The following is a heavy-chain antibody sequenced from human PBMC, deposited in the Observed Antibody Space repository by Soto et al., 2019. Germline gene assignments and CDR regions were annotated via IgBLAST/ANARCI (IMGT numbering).Heavy chain of an antibody. V-gene: IGHV3-23*01. CDR1: GCTFSNYA. D-gene: IGHD6-6*01. CDR2: ISGSGDNT. J-gene: IGHJ4*02. Sequence: EVQLLESGGGLVQPGWSLRLSCVASGCTFSNYAMTWVRQAPGKGLEWVSTISGSGDNTYYADSVRGRFTISRDNSKNTLYLQMNSLRADDTAVYYCAKRPLAARHTDYWGQGTLVTVSS. CDR3: AKRPLAARHTDY.